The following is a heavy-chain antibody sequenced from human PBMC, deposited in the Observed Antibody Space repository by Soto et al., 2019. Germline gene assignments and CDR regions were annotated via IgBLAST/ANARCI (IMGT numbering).Heavy chain of an antibody. CDR1: GFTVSSNY. J-gene: IGHJ3*02. Sequence: GGSLRLSCAASGFTVSSNYMSWVRQAPGKGLEWVSVIYSGGSTYYADSVKGRFTISRDNSKNTLYLQMNSLRAEDTAVYYCARGLRADCTNGVCYAFDIWGQGTMVTVSS. CDR3: ARGLRADCTNGVCYAFDI. CDR2: IYSGGST. V-gene: IGHV3-53*01. D-gene: IGHD2-8*01.